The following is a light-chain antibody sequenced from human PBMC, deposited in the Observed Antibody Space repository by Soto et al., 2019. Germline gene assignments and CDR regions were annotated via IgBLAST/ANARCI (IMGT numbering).Light chain of an antibody. V-gene: IGKV1-5*02. Sequence: VTVIARSRQRIIIWLAWYQQKPGKAPKPLIYDASSLESGVPSRFSGGGSGTDIPLTTGVPQPDVYASYYCEQYKLCSWEIGQGTRLDIK. CDR3: EQYKLCSWE. CDR1: QRIIIW. CDR2: DAS. J-gene: IGKJ1*01.